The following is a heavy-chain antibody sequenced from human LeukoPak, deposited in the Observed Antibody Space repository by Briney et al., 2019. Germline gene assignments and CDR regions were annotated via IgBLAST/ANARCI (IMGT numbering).Heavy chain of an antibody. J-gene: IGHJ4*02. CDR3: AREEDGSGSPNQVDY. CDR2: IIPILGIA. V-gene: IGHV1-69*04. D-gene: IGHD3-10*01. Sequence: SVKVSCKASGGTFSSYAISWVRQAPGQGLEWMGRIIPILGIANYAQKFQGRVTITTDKSTSTAYMELSSLRSEDTAVYYCAREEDGSGSPNQVDYWGQGTLVTVSS. CDR1: GGTFSSYA.